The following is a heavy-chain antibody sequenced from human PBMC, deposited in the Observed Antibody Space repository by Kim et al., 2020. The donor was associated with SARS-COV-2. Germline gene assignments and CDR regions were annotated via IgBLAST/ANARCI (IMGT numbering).Heavy chain of an antibody. J-gene: IGHJ5*02. CDR3: ARDRIAVAGTSGFDP. CDR2: ISSSSSYI. CDR1: GFTFSSYS. Sequence: GGSLRLSCAASGFTFSSYSMNWVRQAPGKGLEWVSSISSSSSYIYYADSVKGRFTISRDNAKNSLYLQMNSLRAEDTAVYYCARDRIAVAGTSGFDPWGQGTLVTVSS. D-gene: IGHD6-19*01. V-gene: IGHV3-21*01.